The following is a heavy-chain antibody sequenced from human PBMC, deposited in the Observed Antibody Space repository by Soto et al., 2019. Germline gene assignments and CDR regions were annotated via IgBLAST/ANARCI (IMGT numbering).Heavy chain of an antibody. V-gene: IGHV4-59*01. Sequence: QVQLQESGPGLVKPSETLSLTCTVSGGSISSYYWSWIRQPPGKGLEWIGYIYYSGSTNYNPSLRRRSTISLDTSYTQFALTLSSVTAAGTAVYYCASVTTVTTARNPHFDYWGQGTLVTVSS. CDR2: IYYSGST. CDR1: GGSISSYY. CDR3: ASVTTVTTARNPHFDY. J-gene: IGHJ4*02. D-gene: IGHD4-17*01.